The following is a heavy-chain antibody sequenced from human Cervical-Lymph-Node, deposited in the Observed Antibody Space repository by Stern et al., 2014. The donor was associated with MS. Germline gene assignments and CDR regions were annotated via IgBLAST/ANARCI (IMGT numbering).Heavy chain of an antibody. CDR3: ARGVRGVPFDP. J-gene: IGHJ5*02. CDR1: GGSISRYY. D-gene: IGHD3-10*01. V-gene: IGHV4-59*01. Sequence: DQLVESGPGLVKPSETLSLTCTVSGGSISRYYWSWIRQPPGKGLEWIGYISSSGSTKYNPSLKSRVTISVDTSKNQCSLKLSSVTAADTAVYYCARGVRGVPFDPWGQGTLVTVSS. CDR2: ISSSGST.